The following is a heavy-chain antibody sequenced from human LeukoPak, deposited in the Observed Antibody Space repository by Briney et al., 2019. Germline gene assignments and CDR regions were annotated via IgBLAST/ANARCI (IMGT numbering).Heavy chain of an antibody. CDR3: AREEQQLDYYFDY. D-gene: IGHD6-13*01. CDR2: INDSGKNT. CDR1: GFTFSSYA. J-gene: IGHJ4*02. V-gene: IGHV3-23*01. Sequence: PGGSLRLSCAASGFTFSSYAMSWVRQAPGKGLEWVSGINDSGKNTYNADSVKGRFTISRDNSKNTLYLQMNSLRAEDTAVYYCAREEQQLDYYFDYWGQGTLVTVSS.